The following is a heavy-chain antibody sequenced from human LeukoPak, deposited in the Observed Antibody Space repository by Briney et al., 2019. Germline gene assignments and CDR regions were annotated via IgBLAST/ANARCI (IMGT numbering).Heavy chain of an antibody. D-gene: IGHD3-10*01. CDR3: AKDYGSGSSIHFDY. J-gene: IGHJ4*02. CDR1: GFTFDDYA. CDR2: ISWNSGSI. V-gene: IGHV3-9*01. Sequence: GGSLRLSCAASGFTFDDYAMHWVGQAPGKGLEWVSGISWNSGSIGYADSVKGRFTISRDNAKNSLYLQMNSLRAEDTALYYCAKDYGSGSSIHFDYWGQGTLVTVYS.